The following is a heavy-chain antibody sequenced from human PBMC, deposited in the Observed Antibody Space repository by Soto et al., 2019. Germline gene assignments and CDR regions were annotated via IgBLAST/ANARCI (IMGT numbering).Heavy chain of an antibody. CDR1: GFTFSSYA. CDR2: ISSNGGST. V-gene: IGHV3-64D*08. CDR3: VKGKERENSYGRPYYFDY. D-gene: IGHD5-18*01. J-gene: IGHJ4*02. Sequence: GGSLRLSCSASGFTFSSYAMHWVRQAPGKGLEYVSAISSNGGSTYYADPVKGRFTISRDNSKNTLYLQMSSLRAEDTAVYYCVKGKERENSYGRPYYFDYWGQGTLVTVSS.